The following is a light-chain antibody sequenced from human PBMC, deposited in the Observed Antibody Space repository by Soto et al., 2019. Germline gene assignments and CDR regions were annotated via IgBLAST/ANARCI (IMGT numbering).Light chain of an antibody. CDR3: QQYSGTPYT. J-gene: IGKJ2*01. CDR2: WAS. CDR1: QSVLYSSNSKNY. Sequence: DIVMTQSPDSLAVSLGERATINCKSSQSVLYSSNSKNYLAWYQQKPGQPPKLLIYWASTRESGVPDRFSGSGSGADFTLTISSLQAEDVAVYYCQQYSGTPYTFGQGTKLEIK. V-gene: IGKV4-1*01.